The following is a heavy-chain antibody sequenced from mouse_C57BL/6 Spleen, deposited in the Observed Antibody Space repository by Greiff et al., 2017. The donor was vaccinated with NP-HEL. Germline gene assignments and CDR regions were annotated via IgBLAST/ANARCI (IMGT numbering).Heavy chain of an antibody. CDR2: IYPGNSDT. V-gene: IGHV1-5*01. CDR3: TGFITTVVADWYFDV. D-gene: IGHD1-1*01. J-gene: IGHJ1*03. CDR1: GYTFTSYW. Sequence: VQLQQSGTVLARPGASVKMSCKTSGYTFTSYWMHWVKQRPGQGLEWIGAIYPGNSDTSYNQKFKGKAKLTAVTSASTAYMELSSLTNEDSAVYYCTGFITTVVADWYFDVWGTGTTVTVSS.